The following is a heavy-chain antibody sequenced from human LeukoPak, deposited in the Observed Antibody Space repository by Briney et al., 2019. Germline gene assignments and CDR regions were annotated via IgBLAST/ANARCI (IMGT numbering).Heavy chain of an antibody. Sequence: PSETLSLTCTVSGGSISGYYWSWIRQPPGKGLEWIGYIYYSGSTNSGSTNYNPSLKSRVTISVDTSKNQLSLKLSSVTAADTAVYYCARGWVYFDYWGQGTLATVSS. CDR1: GGSISGYY. V-gene: IGHV4-59*01. D-gene: IGHD1-26*01. CDR2: IYYSGSTNSGST. J-gene: IGHJ4*02. CDR3: ARGWVYFDY.